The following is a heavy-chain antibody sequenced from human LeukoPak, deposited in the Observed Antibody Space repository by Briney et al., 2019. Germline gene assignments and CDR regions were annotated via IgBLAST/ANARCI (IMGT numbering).Heavy chain of an antibody. V-gene: IGHV1-2*02. J-gene: IGHJ6*03. CDR1: GYTFTGYY. D-gene: IGHD1-1*01. CDR3: ARDRYSYYMDV. CDR2: INPNSGGT. Sequence: ASVKVSCKASGYTFTGYYMHWVRQVPGQGLEWMGWINPNSGGTNYAQKFQGRVTMTRDTTISTAYMELVGLRSDDTAVYYCARDRYSYYMDVWGKGTTVTVSS.